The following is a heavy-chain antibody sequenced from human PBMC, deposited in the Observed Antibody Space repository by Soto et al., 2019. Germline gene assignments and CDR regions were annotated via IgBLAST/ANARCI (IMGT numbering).Heavy chain of an antibody. CDR1: GGSINSGGYC. CDR3: SRGILV. Sequence: LCGGSINSGGYCWRWLRQHPGKGLDWIGCISYGGSTSYNPSLKSRVTISVDTSKNQFSLKLTSGTAADTAVYYCSRGILVWGQGALITVSS. D-gene: IGHD2-8*02. CDR2: ISYGGST. J-gene: IGHJ4*02. V-gene: IGHV4-31*02.